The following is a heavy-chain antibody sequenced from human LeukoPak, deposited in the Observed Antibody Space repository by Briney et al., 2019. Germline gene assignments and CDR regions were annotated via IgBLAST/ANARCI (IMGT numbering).Heavy chain of an antibody. CDR3: AREPEGLTTESH. Sequence: SVKVSCKTSGGTFDNYTISWVRQAPGQGLEWVGTIILILDIANYAQKFQGRVAITADTSTSTAYMELTNLGSEDTAVYFCAREPEGLTTESHWGQGTLVTVSS. CDR2: IILILDIA. J-gene: IGHJ4*02. V-gene: IGHV1-69*04. CDR1: GGTFDNYT. D-gene: IGHD1-14*01.